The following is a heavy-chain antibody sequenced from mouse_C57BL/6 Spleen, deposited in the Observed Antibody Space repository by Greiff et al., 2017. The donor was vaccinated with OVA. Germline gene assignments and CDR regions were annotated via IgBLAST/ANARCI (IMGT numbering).Heavy chain of an antibody. CDR1: GYTFTGYW. J-gene: IGHJ3*01. D-gene: IGHD2-1*01. V-gene: IGHV1-9*01. CDR3: ARWYYGNYDVVFAY. CDR2: ILPGSGST. Sequence: QVQLQQSGAELMKPGASVKLSCKATGYTFTGYWIAWVKQRPGHGLEWIGEILPGSGSTNYNDKFKGKATFTADTSTNTAYLQLSSLTTEDSAIYYCARWYYGNYDVVFAYWGQGTLVTVSA.